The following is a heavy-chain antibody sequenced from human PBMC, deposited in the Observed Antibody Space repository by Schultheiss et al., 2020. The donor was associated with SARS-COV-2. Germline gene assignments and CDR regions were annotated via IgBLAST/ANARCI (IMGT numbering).Heavy chain of an antibody. D-gene: IGHD3-3*01. CDR1: GGSINTYY. J-gene: IGHJ4*02. Sequence: SQTLSLTCTVSGGSINTYYWSWIRQPPEKGLEWIGYIYYSGSTNYNPSLKSRVTISVDTSKNQFSLKLSSVTAADTAVYYCARPQFGVVDYWGQGTLVTVSS. CDR2: IYYSGST. CDR3: ARPQFGVVDY. V-gene: IGHV4-59*12.